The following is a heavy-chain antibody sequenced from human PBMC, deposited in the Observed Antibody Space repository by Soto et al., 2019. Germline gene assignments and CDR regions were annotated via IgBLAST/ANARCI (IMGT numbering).Heavy chain of an antibody. CDR3: ARSNYYYDSSGYYYIDY. CDR1: GFTFSSYG. J-gene: IGHJ4*02. Sequence: PGGSLRLSCAASGFTFSSYGMHWVRQAPGKGLEWVAVISYDGSNKYYADSVKGRFTISRDNSKNSLYLQMNSLRDEDTAVYYCARSNYYYDSSGYYYIDYWGQGTLVTVSS. D-gene: IGHD3-22*01. V-gene: IGHV3-30*03. CDR2: ISYDGSNK.